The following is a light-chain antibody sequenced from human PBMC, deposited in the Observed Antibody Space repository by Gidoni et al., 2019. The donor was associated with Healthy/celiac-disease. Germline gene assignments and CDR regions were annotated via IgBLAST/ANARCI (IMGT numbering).Light chain of an antibody. CDR3: QQYGSSSYT. Sequence: DIVFTHSPGTLSLSPGERATLSCRASPSVSSSYLAWYQQKPGQAPRLLIYGASSRATGIPDRFSGSGSGTDFTLTISRLEPEDFAVYYCQQYGSSSYTFGQGTKLEIK. J-gene: IGKJ2*01. CDR2: GAS. CDR1: PSVSSSY. V-gene: IGKV3-20*01.